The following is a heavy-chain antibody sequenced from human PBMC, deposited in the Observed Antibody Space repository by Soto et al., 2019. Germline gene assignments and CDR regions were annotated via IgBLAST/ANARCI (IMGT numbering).Heavy chain of an antibody. CDR3: AKDSTLLWFGELSPLFDY. V-gene: IGHV3-23*01. CDR2: ISGSGGST. CDR1: GFTFSSYA. Sequence: PGGSLRLSCAASGFTFSSYAMSWVRQAPGKGLEWVSAISGSGGSTYYADSVKGRFTISRDNSKNTLYLQMNSLRAEDTAVYYCAKDSTLLWFGELSPLFDYWGQGTLVTVSS. J-gene: IGHJ4*02. D-gene: IGHD3-10*01.